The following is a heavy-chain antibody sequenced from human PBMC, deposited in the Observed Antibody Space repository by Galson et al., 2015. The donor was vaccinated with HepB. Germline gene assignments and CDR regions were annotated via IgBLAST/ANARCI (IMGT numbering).Heavy chain of an antibody. CDR3: AKDPPRSAESGVFDY. CDR1: GFTFSSYG. D-gene: IGHD3-3*01. V-gene: IGHV3-30*18. CDR2: ISYDGSNK. Sequence: SLRLSCAASGFTFSSYGMHWVRQAPGKGLEWVAVISYDGSNKYYADSVKGRFTISRDNSKNTLYLQMNSLRAEDTAVYYCAKDPPRSAESGVFDYWGQGTLVTVSS. J-gene: IGHJ4*02.